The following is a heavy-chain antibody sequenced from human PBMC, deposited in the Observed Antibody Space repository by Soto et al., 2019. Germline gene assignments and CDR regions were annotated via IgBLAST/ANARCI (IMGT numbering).Heavy chain of an antibody. CDR2: IYYSGST. V-gene: IGHV4-59*01. CDR1: GGSISSYY. D-gene: IGHD6-6*01. Sequence: SETLSLTCTVSGGSISSYYWSWIRQPPGKGLEWIGYIYYSGSTNYNPSLKSRVTISVDTSKNQFSLKLSSVTAADTAVYYCARQTEQLVHYYYYYMDVWGKGTTVTVSS. CDR3: ARQTEQLVHYYYYYMDV. J-gene: IGHJ6*03.